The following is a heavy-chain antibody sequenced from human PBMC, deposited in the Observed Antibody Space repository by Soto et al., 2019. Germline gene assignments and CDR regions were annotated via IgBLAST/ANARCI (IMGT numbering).Heavy chain of an antibody. Sequence: GASVKVSCKASGGTFSSYAISWVRQAPGQGLEWMGGIIPIFGTANYAQKFQGRVTITADESTSTAYMELSSLRSGDTAVYYCARDCSSTSCYPDVWGQGTTVTVSS. CDR3: ARDCSSTSCYPDV. CDR1: GGTFSSYA. D-gene: IGHD2-2*01. CDR2: IIPIFGTA. J-gene: IGHJ6*02. V-gene: IGHV1-69*13.